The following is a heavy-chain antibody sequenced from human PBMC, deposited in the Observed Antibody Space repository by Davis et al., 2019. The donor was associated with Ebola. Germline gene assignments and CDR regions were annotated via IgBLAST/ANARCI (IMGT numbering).Heavy chain of an antibody. CDR3: AKDMGAYYKSGGDLFYHGRDV. J-gene: IGHJ6*02. V-gene: IGHV3-9*01. CDR1: GFTFADYA. D-gene: IGHD3-10*01. CDR2: ISCNSGYI. Sequence: SLRLSCAASGFTFADYAMHRVRQAQGKGLEWVSGISCNSGYIGYADSVKGRFTISRDNAKNSLYLQMNSLRAEDTALYYCAKDMGAYYKSGGDLFYHGRDVWGQGTTVTVSS.